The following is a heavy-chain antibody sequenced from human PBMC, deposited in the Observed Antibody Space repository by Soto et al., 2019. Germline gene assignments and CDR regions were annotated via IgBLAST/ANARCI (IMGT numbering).Heavy chain of an antibody. CDR3: ARVGGSGWYYDFEY. D-gene: IGHD6-19*01. CDR1: GYTFTSYY. CDR2: INPSCGST. J-gene: IGHJ4*01. V-gene: IGHV1-46*01. Sequence: GSVNVSCKASGYTFTSYYMHWVRQAPGQGLEWMGIINPSCGSTSYAQKFQGRVTMTRDTSTSTVYMELSSLRSEDTAVYYCARVGGSGWYYDFEYWGQGTMVNVSS.